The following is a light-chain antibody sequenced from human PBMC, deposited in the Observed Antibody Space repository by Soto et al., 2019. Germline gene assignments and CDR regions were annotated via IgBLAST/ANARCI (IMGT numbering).Light chain of an antibody. J-gene: IGKJ3*01. CDR2: GAS. CDR1: QSVSSSY. CDR3: QQYGSSPT. V-gene: IGKV3-20*01. Sequence: EIVLTQSPGTLSLSPGERATLSCRASQSVSSSYLAWYQQEPGQAPRLLIYGASSRATGIPDRFSGSGSGTDFTLTISRLEPEDVAVYYCQQYGSSPTFGPGTKVDIK.